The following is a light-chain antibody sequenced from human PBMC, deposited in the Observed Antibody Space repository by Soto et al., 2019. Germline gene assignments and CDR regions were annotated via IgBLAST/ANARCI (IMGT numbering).Light chain of an antibody. V-gene: IGKV1D-16*01. J-gene: IGKJ1*01. CDR3: QHYNSYSEA. CDR1: QGINKW. CDR2: AAS. Sequence: DIPMTQSPSSVSAAVGDRVTITCRASQGINKWLAWYQQKPGKAPQLLISAASTLRSGVPSRFSGSGSGTDFILTISSLQPDDFATYYCQHYNSYSEAFGQGTKVELK.